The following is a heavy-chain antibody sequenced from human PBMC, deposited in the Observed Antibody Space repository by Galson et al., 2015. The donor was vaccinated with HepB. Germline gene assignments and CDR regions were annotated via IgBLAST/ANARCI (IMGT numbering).Heavy chain of an antibody. CDR3: ARDRDGYKYFDY. Sequence: SLRLSCAASGFTFSSYSMNWVRQAPGKGLEWVSSISSSSSYIYYADSVKGRFTISRDNAKNSLYLQMNSLRAEDTAVYYCARDRDGYKYFDYWGQGTLVTVSS. J-gene: IGHJ4*02. V-gene: IGHV3-21*01. CDR1: GFTFSSYS. CDR2: ISSSSSYI. D-gene: IGHD5-24*01.